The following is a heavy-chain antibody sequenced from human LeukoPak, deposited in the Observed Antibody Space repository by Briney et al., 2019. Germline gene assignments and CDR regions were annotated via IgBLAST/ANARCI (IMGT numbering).Heavy chain of an antibody. CDR2: ISNNGGGDT. CDR1: GFIFNQIA. Sequence: PGGSLRLSCTASGFIFNQIAMSWVRQAPGKGLEWVSAISNNGGGDTCYADSVKGRFAISRDDSNNVVYLQMNSLRAEDTAVYYCVKDMLGVAIFDYWGQGALVTVSS. D-gene: IGHD3-3*01. V-gene: IGHV3-23*01. J-gene: IGHJ4*02. CDR3: VKDMLGVAIFDY.